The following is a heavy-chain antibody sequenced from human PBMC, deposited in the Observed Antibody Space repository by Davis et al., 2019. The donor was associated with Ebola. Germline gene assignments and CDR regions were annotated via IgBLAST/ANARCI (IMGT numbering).Heavy chain of an antibody. Sequence: SETLSLTCTVSGGSIISPTYYWGWIRQPPGKGLEWIGSIYYSGSTFHNPSLKSRVTISVDTSKNQFFLKLNSVTAADTAVYYCARQTYYYDSRGHSRAFQHWGQGTLVTVSS. V-gene: IGHV4-39*01. D-gene: IGHD3-22*01. CDR3: ARQTYYYDSRGHSRAFQH. CDR1: GGSIISPTYY. J-gene: IGHJ1*01. CDR2: IYYSGST.